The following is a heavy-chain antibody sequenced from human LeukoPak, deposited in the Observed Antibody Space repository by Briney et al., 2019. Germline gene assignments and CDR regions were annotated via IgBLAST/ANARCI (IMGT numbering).Heavy chain of an antibody. CDR3: ARQYGMDV. V-gene: IGHV4-34*01. CDR2: INHSGST. J-gene: IGHJ6*02. CDR1: GGSFSGYY. Sequence: SETLSLTCAVYGGSFSGYYWSWIRQPPGKGLEWIGEINHSGSTNYNPSLKSRVTISVDTSKNQFSLKLSSVTAADTAVYYCARQYGMDVWGQGTTVTVSS.